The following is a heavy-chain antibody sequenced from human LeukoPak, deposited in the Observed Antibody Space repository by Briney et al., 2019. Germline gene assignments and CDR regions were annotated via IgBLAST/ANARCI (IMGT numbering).Heavy chain of an antibody. D-gene: IGHD6-13*01. CDR2: ISGSGTII. V-gene: IGHV3-23*01. CDR1: GFAFSSYA. J-gene: IGHJ4*02. CDR3: AKISTPIPAAGAMDN. Sequence: QPGGSLRLSCAASGFAFSSYAMTWVRQAPGKGLEWVSAISGSGTIIYYAGSVEGRFTISRDNSKSTLYLQMNGLRAEDTAVYYRAKISTPIPAAGAMDNWGQGTLVTVSS.